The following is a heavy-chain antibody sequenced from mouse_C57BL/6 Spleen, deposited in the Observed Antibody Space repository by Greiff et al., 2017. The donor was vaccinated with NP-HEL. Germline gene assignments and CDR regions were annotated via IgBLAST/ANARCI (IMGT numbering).Heavy chain of an antibody. CDR3: ARVGDY. CDR1: GYTFTDYY. CDR2: INPNNGGT. V-gene: IGHV1-26*01. J-gene: IGHJ2*01. Sequence: EVQLQQSGPELVKPGASVKISCKASGYTFTDYYMNWVKQSHGKSLEWIGDINPNNGGTSYNQKFKGKATLTVDKSSSTAYMELRSLTSEDSAVYYCARVGDYWGQGTTLTVSS. D-gene: IGHD3-3*01.